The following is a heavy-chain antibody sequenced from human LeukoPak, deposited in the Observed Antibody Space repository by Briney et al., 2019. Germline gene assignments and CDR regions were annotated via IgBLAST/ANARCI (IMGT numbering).Heavy chain of an antibody. CDR1: GDSISSSSYY. CDR2: INHSGST. CDR3: ARSPGSWVRGVINYAFDI. Sequence: SETLSLTCTVSGDSISSSSYYWGWIRQPPGKGLEWIGEINHSGSTNYNPSLKSRVTISVDTSKNQFSLKLSSVTAADTAVYYCARSPGSWVRGVINYAFDIWGQGTMVTVSS. D-gene: IGHD3-10*01. J-gene: IGHJ3*02. V-gene: IGHV4-39*07.